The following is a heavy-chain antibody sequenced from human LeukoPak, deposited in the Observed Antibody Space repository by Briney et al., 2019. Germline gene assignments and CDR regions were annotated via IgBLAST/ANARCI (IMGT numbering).Heavy chain of an antibody. V-gene: IGHV4-59*01. Sequence: PGGSLRLSCAASGFTFSSYAMSWIRQPPGKGLEWIGYIYYSGSTNYNPSLKSRVTISVDTSKNQFSLKLSSVTAADTAVYYCARELYSSGWYMFDPWGQGTLVTVSS. D-gene: IGHD6-13*01. J-gene: IGHJ5*02. CDR2: IYYSGST. CDR1: GFTFSSYA. CDR3: ARELYSSGWYMFDP.